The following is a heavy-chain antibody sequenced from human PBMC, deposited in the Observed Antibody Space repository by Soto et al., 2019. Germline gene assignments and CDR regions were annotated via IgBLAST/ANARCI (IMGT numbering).Heavy chain of an antibody. CDR3: ARGGGVT. J-gene: IGHJ5*02. D-gene: IGHD6-25*01. Sequence: EEQLVESGGGFVQPGGSLRLSCIASGFTFSNYSLSWVRQAPGKGLEWVSYISSSSSTIYHADSVKGRFTISRDNAKNSLYLEMQSLRAEDTALYYCARGGGVTWGQGTLVTVSS. CDR1: GFTFSNYS. CDR2: ISSSSSTI. V-gene: IGHV3-48*01.